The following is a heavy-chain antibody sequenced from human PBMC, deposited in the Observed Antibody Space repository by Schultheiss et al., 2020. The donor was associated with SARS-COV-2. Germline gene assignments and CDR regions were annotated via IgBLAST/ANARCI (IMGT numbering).Heavy chain of an antibody. J-gene: IGHJ6*02. CDR2: ISGSGGST. CDR3: AKGGGWWDPNMDV. CDR1: GFTFSSYW. D-gene: IGHD6-19*01. V-gene: IGHV3-23*01. Sequence: GSLRLSCAASGFTFSSYWMHWVRQAPGKGLEWVSAISGSGGSTYYADSVKGRFTISRDNSKSTLYLQMNSLRAEDTAVYYCAKGGGWWDPNMDVWGQGTAVTVSS.